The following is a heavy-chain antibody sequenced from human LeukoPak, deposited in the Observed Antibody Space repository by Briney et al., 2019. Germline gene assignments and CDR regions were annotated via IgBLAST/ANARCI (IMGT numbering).Heavy chain of an antibody. Sequence: GGSLRLSCAASGFTFDDYGMSWVRQAPGKGLEWVSGINWNGGSTGYADSVKGRFTISRDNAKNSLYLQMNSLRAEDTALYYCARNRRYYDSSGYYRYWGQGTLVTVSS. CDR1: GFTFDDYG. CDR3: ARNRRYYDSSGYYRY. V-gene: IGHV3-20*04. CDR2: INWNGGST. J-gene: IGHJ4*02. D-gene: IGHD3-22*01.